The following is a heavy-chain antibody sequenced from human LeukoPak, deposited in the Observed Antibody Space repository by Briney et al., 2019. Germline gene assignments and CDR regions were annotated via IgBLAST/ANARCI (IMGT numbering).Heavy chain of an antibody. CDR3: ARGSTPYHAFDI. CDR2: IYYSGST. Sequence: SETLSLTCTVSGGSISSSSYYWGWIRQPPGKGLEWIGSIYYSGSTYYTPSLKSRVTISVDTSKNQFSLKLSSVTAADTAVYYCARGSTPYHAFDIWGQGTMVTVSS. D-gene: IGHD5/OR15-5a*01. V-gene: IGHV4-39*07. CDR1: GGSISSSSYY. J-gene: IGHJ3*02.